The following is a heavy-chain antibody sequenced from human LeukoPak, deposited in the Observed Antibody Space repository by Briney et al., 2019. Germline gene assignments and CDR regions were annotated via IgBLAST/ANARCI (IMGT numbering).Heavy chain of an antibody. Sequence: GGSLRLSCAASGFTFSGFPMHWVRQAPGKGLEWVADISHDGTKKDYADSVKGRFTISRDNSKNTLYLQMNSLRAEDTAVYYCANLHDKEGYWGQGTLVTVSS. CDR3: ANLHDKEGY. J-gene: IGHJ4*02. CDR2: ISHDGTKK. D-gene: IGHD3-22*01. V-gene: IGHV3-30-3*01. CDR1: GFTFSGFP.